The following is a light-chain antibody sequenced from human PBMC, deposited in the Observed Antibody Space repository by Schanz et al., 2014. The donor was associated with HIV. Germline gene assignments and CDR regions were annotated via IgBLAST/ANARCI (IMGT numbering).Light chain of an antibody. CDR2: DAS. CDR1: QGVGSA. Sequence: AIQLTQTPPSLSASVGDRVILTCRASQGVGSALAWYQQRPGKAPKLLISDASSLKRGVPSRFSGSGSGTDFTLTISSLQPEDFATYYCQQSYSTPTFGQGTRLEIK. CDR3: QQSYSTPT. J-gene: IGKJ5*01. V-gene: IGKV1-13*02.